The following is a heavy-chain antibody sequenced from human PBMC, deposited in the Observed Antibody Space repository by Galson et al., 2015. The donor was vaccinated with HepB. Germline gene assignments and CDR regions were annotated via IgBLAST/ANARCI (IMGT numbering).Heavy chain of an antibody. CDR1: GFTFSSYW. Sequence: SLRLSCAASGFTFSSYWMHWVRQAPGKGLVWVSRINSDGSSTSYADSVKGRFTISRDNAKNTLYLQMNSLRAEDTAVYYCARGGIAGSSFFAGLLEETNWFDPWGQGTLVTVSS. D-gene: IGHD6-13*01. J-gene: IGHJ5*02. CDR2: INSDGSST. CDR3: ARGGIAGSSFFAGLLEETNWFDP. V-gene: IGHV3-74*01.